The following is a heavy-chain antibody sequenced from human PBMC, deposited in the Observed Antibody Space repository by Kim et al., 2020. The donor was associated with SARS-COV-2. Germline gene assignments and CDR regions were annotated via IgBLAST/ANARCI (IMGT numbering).Heavy chain of an antibody. CDR2: ISYDGRNQ. CDR1: GISFRSYG. CDR3: ATARGIYFDVGYYFDV. V-gene: IGHV3-30*03. Sequence: GGSLRLSCAASGISFRSYGMHWVRQAPGKGLEWVAVISYDGRNQYYTDSVKGRFTLSRDNSKNTASLQMSSLRAEDTAVYYCATARGIYFDVGYYFDVWGRGTLVTVSS. D-gene: IGHD1-26*01. J-gene: IGHJ2*01.